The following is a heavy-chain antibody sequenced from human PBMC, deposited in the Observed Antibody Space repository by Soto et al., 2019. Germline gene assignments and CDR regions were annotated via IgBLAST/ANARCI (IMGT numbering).Heavy chain of an antibody. J-gene: IGHJ6*02. Sequence: GASVKVSCKVSGYTLTELSMHWVRQAPGKGLEWMGVFDAEDGAASYAQNFQGRVTMTVDTSTDTAYMELTSLRSEDTAVYYCATDRIPKGDSSGYYERSYYYYGMDVWGQGTTVTVSS. D-gene: IGHD3-22*01. CDR2: FDAEDGAA. CDR3: ATDRIPKGDSSGYYERSYYYYGMDV. CDR1: GYTLTELS. V-gene: IGHV1-24*01.